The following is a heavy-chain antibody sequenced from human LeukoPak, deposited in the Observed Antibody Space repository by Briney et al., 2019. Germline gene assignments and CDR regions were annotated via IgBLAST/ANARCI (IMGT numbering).Heavy chain of an antibody. Sequence: GGSLRLSCAASGFTVSSNYMSWVRQAPGKGLEWVSVIYSGGSTYYADSVKGRFTVSRDNAKNSLFLQMNSLRAEDTAIYYCARSLTTLTYEGYWGQGTLVTVSS. J-gene: IGHJ4*02. CDR3: ARSLTTLTYEGY. CDR2: IYSGGST. D-gene: IGHD1-1*01. V-gene: IGHV3-53*01. CDR1: GFTVSSNY.